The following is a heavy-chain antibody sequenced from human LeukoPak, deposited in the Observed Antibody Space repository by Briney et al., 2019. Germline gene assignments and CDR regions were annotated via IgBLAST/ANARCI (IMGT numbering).Heavy chain of an antibody. V-gene: IGHV1-69*01. CDR2: IIPIIDTT. CDR1: GGTFSSYA. Sequence: GTSVKVSCKASGGTFSSYAISWVRQAPGQGLEWMGGIIPIIDTTNYAQKFQGRVTITADESTSTAYMELSSLRSEDTAVYYCRGDSSARGNYSDHWGQGTLVTVSS. J-gene: IGHJ4*02. CDR3: RGDSSARGNYSDH. D-gene: IGHD3-22*01.